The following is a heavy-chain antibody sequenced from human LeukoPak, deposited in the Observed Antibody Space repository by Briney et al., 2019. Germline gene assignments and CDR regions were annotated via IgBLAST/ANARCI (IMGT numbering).Heavy chain of an antibody. D-gene: IGHD3-10*01. CDR3: ASMVRGENWFDP. CDR2: IYSGGST. CDR1: GFNVSSNY. J-gene: IGHJ5*02. V-gene: IGHV3-66*01. Sequence: GGSLRLSCAASGFNVSSNYMSWVRQAPGKGLEWVSVIYSGGSTYYADSVKGRFTISRDNSKNTLYLQMNSLRAEDTAVYYCASMVRGENWFDPWGQGTLVTVSS.